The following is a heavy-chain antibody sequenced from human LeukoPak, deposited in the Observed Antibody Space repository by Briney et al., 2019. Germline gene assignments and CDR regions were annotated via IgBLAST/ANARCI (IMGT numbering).Heavy chain of an antibody. CDR1: GFTFSSYG. CDR3: AKAPPRDMYSSSYFDY. V-gene: IGHV3-23*01. Sequence: TGGSLRLSCAASGFTFSSYGMHWVRQAPGKGLEWVSAISGSAGSTYYADSMKGRFTISRDNSKNTLYLQMNSLRAEDTAIYYCAKAPPRDMYSSSYFDYWGQGNLVTVSS. J-gene: IGHJ4*02. D-gene: IGHD6-6*01. CDR2: ISGSAGST.